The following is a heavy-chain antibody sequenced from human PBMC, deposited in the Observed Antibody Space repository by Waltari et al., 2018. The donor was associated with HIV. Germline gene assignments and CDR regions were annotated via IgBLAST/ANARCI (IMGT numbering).Heavy chain of an antibody. V-gene: IGHV3-7*01. CDR3: ARAHPRGSLKY. D-gene: IGHD6-25*01. CDR2: IKQDDSEK. Sequence: EVQLVESGGGLVQPGGSLRLSCVASGFTFRSHWMTWGRQAPGKGLEWVANIKQDDSEKYYVDSVKGRFTISRDNAKNSLYLQMNSLRAEDTAVYYCARAHPRGSLKYWGQGTLVTVSS. J-gene: IGHJ4*02. CDR1: GFTFRSHW.